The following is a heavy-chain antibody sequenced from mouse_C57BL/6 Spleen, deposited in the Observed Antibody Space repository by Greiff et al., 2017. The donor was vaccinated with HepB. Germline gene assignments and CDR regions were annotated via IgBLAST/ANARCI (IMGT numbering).Heavy chain of an antibody. D-gene: IGHD2-2*01. CDR3: ARWGSYGYGTRGYYAMDY. CDR2: IYPGDGDT. Sequence: QVQLQQSGPELVKPGASVKISCKASGYAFSSSWMNWVKQRPGKGLEWIGRIYPGDGDTNYNGKFKGKATLTADKSSSTAYMQLSSLTSEDSAVYFCARWGSYGYGTRGYYAMDYWGQGTSVTVSS. CDR1: GYAFSSSW. V-gene: IGHV1-82*01. J-gene: IGHJ4*01.